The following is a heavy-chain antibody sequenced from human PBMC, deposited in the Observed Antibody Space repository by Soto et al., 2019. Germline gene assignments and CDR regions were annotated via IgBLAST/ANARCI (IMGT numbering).Heavy chain of an antibody. Sequence: EVQLVESGGGLVQPGGSLRLSCAASGFTVTNKYMSWVRQAPGKGLEWVSVINTADNAYYADSVKGRFTISRDNFKNTLYLQMKSLRAEDTAVYYCVRVDYSSYRQLYYGMDVWGQGPTVTVSS. D-gene: IGHD4-4*01. CDR2: INTADNA. CDR1: GFTVTNKY. V-gene: IGHV3-66*01. J-gene: IGHJ6*02. CDR3: VRVDYSSYRQLYYGMDV.